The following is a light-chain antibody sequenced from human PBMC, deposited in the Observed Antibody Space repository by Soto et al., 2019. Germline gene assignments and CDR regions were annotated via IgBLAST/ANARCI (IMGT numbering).Light chain of an antibody. CDR3: QPYNNWTLT. CDR2: DAS. V-gene: IGKV3-20*01. CDR1: QSVPSKS. Sequence: EIVLTQSPGTLSLSPGERATLSCRASQSVPSKSLAWYQQKPGQAPRLLIYDASSRAAGIADRFSVSGFGTDFTLTINRLKYEDFAVYYCQPYNNWTLTFGGGTKVDIK. J-gene: IGKJ4*01.